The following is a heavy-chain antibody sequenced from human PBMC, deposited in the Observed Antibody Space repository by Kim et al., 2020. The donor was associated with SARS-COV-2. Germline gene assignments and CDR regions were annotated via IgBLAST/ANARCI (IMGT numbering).Heavy chain of an antibody. CDR1: GGSFSGYY. Sequence: SETLSLTCAVYGGSFSGYYWSWIRQPPGKGLEWIGEINHSGSTNYNPSLKSRVTISVDTSKNQFSLKLSSVTAADTAVYYCARIAAAAEGDYWGQGTLVTVSS. CDR3: ARIAAAAEGDY. V-gene: IGHV4-34*01. D-gene: IGHD6-13*01. CDR2: INHSGST. J-gene: IGHJ4*02.